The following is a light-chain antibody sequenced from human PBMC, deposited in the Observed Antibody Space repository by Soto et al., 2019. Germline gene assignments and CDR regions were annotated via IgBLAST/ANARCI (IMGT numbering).Light chain of an antibody. CDR3: LQDFSFPLT. V-gene: IGKV1-6*01. CDR2: TAS. CDR1: QGIRND. J-gene: IGKJ4*01. Sequence: AIQMTQSPSSLSASLGDVVTITCRASQGIRNDLAWYQRKPGKAPKLLIYTASSLQNGVPPRFSGSGSDTVFTLTIDSLQPEDFATYYCLQDFSFPLTFGGGTKVDIK.